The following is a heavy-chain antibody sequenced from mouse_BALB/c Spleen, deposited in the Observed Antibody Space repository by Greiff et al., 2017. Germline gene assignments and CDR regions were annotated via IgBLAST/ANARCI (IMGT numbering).Heavy chain of an antibody. CDR2: ISYSGST. D-gene: IGHD1-1*01. J-gene: IGHJ4*01. V-gene: IGHV3-8*02. CDR1: GDSITSGY. Sequence: DVKLQESGPSLVKPSQTLSLTCSVTGDSITSGYWNWIRKFPGNKLEYMGYISYSGSTYYNPSLKSRISITRDTSKNQYYLQLNSVTTEDTATYYCASPYGSDYYYAMDYWGQGTSVTVSS. CDR3: ASPYGSDYYYAMDY.